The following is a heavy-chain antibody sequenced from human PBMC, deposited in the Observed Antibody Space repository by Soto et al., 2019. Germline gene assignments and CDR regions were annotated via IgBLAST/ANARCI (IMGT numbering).Heavy chain of an antibody. V-gene: IGHV4-39*07. CDR1: GGSISSSSYY. CDR3: ARANYYDSSGYYRVGMYYFDY. D-gene: IGHD3-22*01. CDR2: IYYSGST. Sequence: SETLSLTCTVSGGSISSSSYYWGWIRQPPGKGLEWIGSIYYSGSTYYNPSLKSRVTISVDTSKNQFSLKLSSVTAADTAVYYCARANYYDSSGYYRVGMYYFDYWGQGTLVTVSS. J-gene: IGHJ4*02.